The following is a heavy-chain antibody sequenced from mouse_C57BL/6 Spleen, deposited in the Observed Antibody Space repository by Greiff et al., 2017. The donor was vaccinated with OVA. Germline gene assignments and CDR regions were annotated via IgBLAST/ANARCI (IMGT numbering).Heavy chain of an antibody. J-gene: IGHJ3*01. CDR2: IYPGSGNT. V-gene: IGHV1-76*01. Sequence: QVQLKESGAELVRPGASVKLSCKASGYTFTDYYINWVKQRPGQGLEWIARIYPGSGNTYYNEKFKGKATLTAEKSSSTAYMQLSSLTSEDSAVYFCAREGSSPFFSYWGQGTLVTVSA. CDR1: GYTFTDYY. CDR3: AREGSSPFFSY. D-gene: IGHD1-1*01.